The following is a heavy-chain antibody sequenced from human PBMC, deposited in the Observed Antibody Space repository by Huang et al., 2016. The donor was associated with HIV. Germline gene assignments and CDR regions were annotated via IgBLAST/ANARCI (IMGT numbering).Heavy chain of an antibody. CDR3: AKGGSAAAVLDF. Sequence: QVQLVESGGGVVQPGRSLRISCAASGFTFSRYGMHWVRQAPGKGLGWVAVISYDAKTKYYADSGKGRFSISRDNSKTTVYLQLNSLRLEDTAVYYCAKGGSAAAVLDFWGQGTLVTVSS. CDR1: GFTFSRYG. CDR2: ISYDAKTK. V-gene: IGHV3-30*18. J-gene: IGHJ4*02. D-gene: IGHD6-13*01.